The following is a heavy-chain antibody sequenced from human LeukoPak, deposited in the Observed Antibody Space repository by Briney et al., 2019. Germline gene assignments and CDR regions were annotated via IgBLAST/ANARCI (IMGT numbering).Heavy chain of an antibody. V-gene: IGHV4-34*01. J-gene: IGHJ3*02. CDR2: INHSGST. CDR1: GGSFSGYY. Sequence: PSETLSLTCAVYGGSFSGYYWSWIRQPPGKGLEWIGEINHSGSTNYNPSLKSRVTISVDTSKNQFSLKLSSVTAADTAVYYCARRTRYSRYAFDIWGQGTMVTVSS. CDR3: ARRTRYSRYAFDI. D-gene: IGHD6-13*01.